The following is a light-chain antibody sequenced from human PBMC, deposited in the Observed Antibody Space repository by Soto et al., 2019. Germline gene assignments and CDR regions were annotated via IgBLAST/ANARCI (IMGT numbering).Light chain of an antibody. CDR1: QGIRNS. J-gene: IGKJ2*01. CDR3: QQSFSFPYT. V-gene: IGKV1-12*01. Sequence: DIQMTQSPSSVSASVGDRVTITCRASQGIRNSLAWYQQKAGKAPELLIYDASSLQTGLPSRFSGSGSETDFTLTISILQPEDLATYYCQQSFSFPYTFGQGTKLEIK. CDR2: DAS.